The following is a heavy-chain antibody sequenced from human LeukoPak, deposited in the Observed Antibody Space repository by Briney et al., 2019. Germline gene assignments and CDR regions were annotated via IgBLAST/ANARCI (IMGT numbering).Heavy chain of an antibody. Sequence: SETLSLTCTVSGGSISSGSYYWSWIRQPAGKGLEWIGRVYITGSTSQNPSLKSRVTISVDTSKNQFSLKLSSVTAADTAVYYCARAHSGYDTQYYYYYMDVWGKGTTVTISS. J-gene: IGHJ6*03. CDR3: ARAHSGYDTQYYYYYMDV. CDR2: VYITGST. CDR1: GGSISSGSYY. D-gene: IGHD5-12*01. V-gene: IGHV4-61*02.